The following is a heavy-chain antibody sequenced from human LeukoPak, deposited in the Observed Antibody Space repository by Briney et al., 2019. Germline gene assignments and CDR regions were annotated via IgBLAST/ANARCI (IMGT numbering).Heavy chain of an antibody. Sequence: PGGSLRLSCAASGFTFSSYWMSWVRQAPGKGLEWVANIKQDGSEKYYVDSVKGRFTISRDNAKNSLYLQMNSLRAEDTAVYYCARDGRYGDYDWFDYWGQGTLVTVSS. J-gene: IGHJ4*02. CDR1: GFTFSSYW. D-gene: IGHD4-17*01. CDR2: IKQDGSEK. CDR3: ARDGRYGDYDWFDY. V-gene: IGHV3-7*01.